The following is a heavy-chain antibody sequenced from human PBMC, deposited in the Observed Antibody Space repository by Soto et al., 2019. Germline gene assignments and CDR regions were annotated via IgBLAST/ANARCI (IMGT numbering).Heavy chain of an antibody. CDR3: AKDSGHYYYYGMDV. J-gene: IGHJ6*02. CDR1: GFTFSSYG. Sequence: VQLVESGGGVVQPGRSLRLSCAASGFTFSSYGMHWVRQAPGKGLEWVAVISYDGSNKYYADSVKGRFTISRDNSKNTLYLQMNSLRAEDTAVYYCAKDSGHYYYYGMDVWGQGTTVTVSS. V-gene: IGHV3-30*18. CDR2: ISYDGSNK.